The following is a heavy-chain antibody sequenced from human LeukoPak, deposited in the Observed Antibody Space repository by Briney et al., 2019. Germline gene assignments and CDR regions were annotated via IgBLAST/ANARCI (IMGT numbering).Heavy chain of an antibody. V-gene: IGHV3-9*01. CDR1: GFTFGDYA. D-gene: IGHD1-26*01. CDR3: ARVGGTRDYYFYMDV. CDR2: INWDSGYI. Sequence: GGSLRLSCAASGFTFGDYAMHWVRQAPGKGLEWVSGINWDSGYIGYADSVKGRFTISRDNAKNSLYLQMSSLRAEDTALYYCARVGGTRDYYFYMDVWGKGTTVTVSS. J-gene: IGHJ6*03.